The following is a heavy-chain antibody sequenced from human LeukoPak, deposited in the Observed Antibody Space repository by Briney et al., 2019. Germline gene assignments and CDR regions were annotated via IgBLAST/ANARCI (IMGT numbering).Heavy chain of an antibody. Sequence: PSETLSLTCTVSGGSISSYYWSWIRQPPGKGLEWIGYIYYDGSTNYNPSLKSRVTISVDTSKNQFSLKLSSVTAADTAVYYCARGYDYVWGSYPVYWGQGTLVTVSS. CDR2: IYYDGST. CDR1: GGSISSYY. CDR3: ARGYDYVWGSYPVY. V-gene: IGHV4-59*01. J-gene: IGHJ4*02. D-gene: IGHD3-16*02.